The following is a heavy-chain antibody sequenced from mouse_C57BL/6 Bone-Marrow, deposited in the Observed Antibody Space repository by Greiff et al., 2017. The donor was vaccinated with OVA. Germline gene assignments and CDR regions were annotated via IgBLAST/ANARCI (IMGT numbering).Heavy chain of an antibody. V-gene: IGHV3-6*01. D-gene: IGHD1-1*01. Sequence: LVESGPGLVKPSQSLSLTCSVTGYSITSGYYWNWIRQFPGNKLEWMGYISYDGSNNYNPSLKNRISITRDTSKNQFFLKLNSVTTEDTATYYCAREGVTTVVDYWGQGTTLTVSS. CDR3: AREGVTTVVDY. J-gene: IGHJ2*01. CDR2: ISYDGSN. CDR1: GYSITSGYY.